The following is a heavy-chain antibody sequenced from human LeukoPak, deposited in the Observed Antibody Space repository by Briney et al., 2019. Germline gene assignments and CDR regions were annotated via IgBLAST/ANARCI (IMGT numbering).Heavy chain of an antibody. J-gene: IGHJ4*02. CDR3: ARVWYDILTGYQNDFDY. V-gene: IGHV4-34*01. Sequence: SATLSLTCAVYGGSFSGYYWSWIRQPPGKGLEWIGEINHSASTNYNPSLKSRVTISVDTSKNQFSLKLSSVTAADTAVYYCARVWYDILTGYQNDFDYWGQGTLVTVSS. CDR2: INHSAST. CDR1: GGSFSGYY. D-gene: IGHD3-9*01.